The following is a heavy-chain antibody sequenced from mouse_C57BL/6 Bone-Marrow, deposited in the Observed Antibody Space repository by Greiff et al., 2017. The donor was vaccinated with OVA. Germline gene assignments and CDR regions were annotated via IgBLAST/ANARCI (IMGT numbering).Heavy chain of an antibody. D-gene: IGHD1-1*01. CDR2: IFPGSGST. CDR3: ARPVYYGSFYYFDY. V-gene: IGHV1-75*01. Sequence: QVQLQQSGPELVKPGASVKISCKASGYTFTDYYINWVKQRPGQGLEWIGWIFPGSGSTYYNEKFKGKATLTVDKSSSTAYMLLSSLTSEDSAVYFCARPVYYGSFYYFDYWSQGTTLTVSS. J-gene: IGHJ2*01. CDR1: GYTFTDYY.